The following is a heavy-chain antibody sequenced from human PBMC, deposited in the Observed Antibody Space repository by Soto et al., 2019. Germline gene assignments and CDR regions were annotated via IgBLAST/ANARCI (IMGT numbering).Heavy chain of an antibody. Sequence: ASGKVSCKASGYTFTSYYMHWVRQAPGQGLEWMGIINPSGGSTSYAQKFQGRVTMTRDTSTSTVYMELSSLRSEDTAVYYCARAPPPHRLGEINHYYYGMDVWGQGTTVTVS. CDR3: ARAPPPHRLGEINHYYYGMDV. D-gene: IGHD3-16*01. CDR2: INPSGGST. V-gene: IGHV1-46*01. J-gene: IGHJ6*01. CDR1: GYTFTSYY.